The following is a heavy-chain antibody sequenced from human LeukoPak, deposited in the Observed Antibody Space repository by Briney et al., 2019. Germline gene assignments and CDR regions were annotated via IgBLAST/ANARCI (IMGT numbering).Heavy chain of an antibody. J-gene: IGHJ4*02. CDR3: ARAGIAVAGTLSDFDY. CDR2: INPNSGGT. CDR1: GYTFTGYY. V-gene: IGHV1-2*02. Sequence: ASVKVSCKASGYTFTGYYMHWVRQAPGQGLEWMGWINPNSGGTNYAQKFQGRVTMTRDTSISTAYMELSRLRSDDTAVYYCARAGIAVAGTLSDFDYWGQGTLVTVSS. D-gene: IGHD6-19*01.